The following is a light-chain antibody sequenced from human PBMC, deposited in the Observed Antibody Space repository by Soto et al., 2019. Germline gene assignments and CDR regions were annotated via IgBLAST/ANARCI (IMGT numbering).Light chain of an antibody. CDR3: QQANSFPWT. CDR1: QGISSW. V-gene: IGKV1-12*01. J-gene: IGKJ1*01. CDR2: AAS. Sequence: DIQMTQSPSSVSASVGDRVTITCRASQGISSWLVWYQQKPGKAPKLLIYAASSLQSGVPSRFSGSGYGTDFTLTITSLQPEDFATYYCQQANSFPWTSGQGTKVEIK.